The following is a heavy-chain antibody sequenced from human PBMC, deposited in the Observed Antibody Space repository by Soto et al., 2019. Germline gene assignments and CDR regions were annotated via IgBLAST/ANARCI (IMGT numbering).Heavy chain of an antibody. V-gene: IGHV4-30-2*01. Sequence: QLQLQESGSGLVKPSQTLSLTCTVSGDSISSGGYSWSWIRQPPVKGLEWIGYIYHSGSAYYNASLKSRVTISVDRSKNQFSLTLSSVTAADTAVYYCARKSRNAFDIWGQGTMVTVSS. CDR1: GDSISSGGYS. J-gene: IGHJ3*02. CDR3: ARKSRNAFDI. CDR2: IYHSGSA.